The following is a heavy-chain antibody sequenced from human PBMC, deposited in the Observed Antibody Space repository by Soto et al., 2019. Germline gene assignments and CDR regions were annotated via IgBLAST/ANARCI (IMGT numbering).Heavy chain of an antibody. CDR2: ISWNSGSI. J-gene: IGHJ6*02. V-gene: IGHV3-9*01. CDR1: GFTFDDYA. Sequence: DVQLVESGGGLVQPGRSLRLSCAASGFTFDDYAMHWVRQAPGKGLEWVSGISWNSGSIGYADSVKGRFTISRDNAKNSLYLQMNSLRAEDTALYYCAIFGMDVWGQGTTVTVSS. CDR3: AIFGMDV.